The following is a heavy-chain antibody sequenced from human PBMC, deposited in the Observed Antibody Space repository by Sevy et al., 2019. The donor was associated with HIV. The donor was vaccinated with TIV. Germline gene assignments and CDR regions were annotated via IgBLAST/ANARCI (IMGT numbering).Heavy chain of an antibody. J-gene: IGHJ6*02. V-gene: IGHV3-7*03. CDR3: ARDCSSTTCLWGLDV. CDR2: IKKDGSEK. D-gene: IGHD2-2*01. Sequence: GGSLRLSCAASGFSFSYYSMSWVRQAPGKGLEWVANIKKDGSEKYYVDSVKGRFIISRDNAKKSLYLQMNSLRAEDTALYYCARDCSSTTCLWGLDVWGQGTTVTVSS. CDR1: GFSFSYYS.